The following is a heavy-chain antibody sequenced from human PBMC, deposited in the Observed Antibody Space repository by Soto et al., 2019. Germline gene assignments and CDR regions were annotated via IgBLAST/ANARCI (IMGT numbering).Heavy chain of an antibody. V-gene: IGHV3-64D*06. CDR1: GFTFSSYA. Sequence: GGSLRLSCSASGFTFSSYAMHWVRQAPGKGLEYVSAISSNGGGTFYADSVKGRFTISRDNSKNTLHLQMSSLRPEDTAVYYCVKDLKGIVVVTAAISNWFDPWGQGTLVTVSS. J-gene: IGHJ5*02. CDR2: ISSNGGGT. D-gene: IGHD2-2*01. CDR3: VKDLKGIVVVTAAISNWFDP.